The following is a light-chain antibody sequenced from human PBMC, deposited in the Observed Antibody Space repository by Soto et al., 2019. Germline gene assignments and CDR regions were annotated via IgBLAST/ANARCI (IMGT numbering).Light chain of an antibody. CDR1: TGAVTSGHY. CDR2: DIS. Sequence: AVVTQEPALTVSRGGTVTLTCGSSTGAVTSGHYPYWFQQKPGQAPRTLIYDISKKHSWTPARFSGSLLGGKAALTLSGAQPEDEADYYCFLTYSGSRVFGGGTKVTVL. V-gene: IGLV7-46*01. CDR3: FLTYSGSRV. J-gene: IGLJ2*01.